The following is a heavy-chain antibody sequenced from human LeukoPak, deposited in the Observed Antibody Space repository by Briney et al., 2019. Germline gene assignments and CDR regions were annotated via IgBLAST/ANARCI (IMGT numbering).Heavy chain of an antibody. CDR3: ASHVVRGVIPPT. CDR2: NSSSSSYI. J-gene: IGHJ5*02. D-gene: IGHD3-10*01. V-gene: IGHV3-21*01. CDR1: GFTFSSYS. Sequence: GGSLRLSCAASGFTFSSYSMNWVRQAPGKGLEWVSSNSSSSSYIYYADSVKGRFTISRDNAKNSLYLQMNSLRAEDTAVYYCASHVVRGVIPPTWGQGTLVTVSS.